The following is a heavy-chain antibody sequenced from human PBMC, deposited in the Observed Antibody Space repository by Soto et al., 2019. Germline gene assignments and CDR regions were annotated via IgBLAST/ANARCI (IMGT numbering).Heavy chain of an antibody. V-gene: IGHV4-34*01. J-gene: IGHJ6*02. CDR3: ARGQKSAMAPYYYYYYGMDV. CDR1: GGSFSGYY. D-gene: IGHD5-18*01. CDR2: INHSGST. Sequence: QVQLQQWGAGLLKPSETLSLTCAVYGGSFSGYYWSWIRQPPGKGLEWIGEINHSGSTNYNPSLKSRVTISVDTSKNQFSLKLSSVTAADTAVYYCARGQKSAMAPYYYYYYGMDVWGQGTTVTVSS.